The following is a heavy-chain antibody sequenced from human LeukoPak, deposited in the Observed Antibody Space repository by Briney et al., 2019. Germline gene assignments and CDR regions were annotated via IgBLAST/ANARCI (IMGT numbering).Heavy chain of an antibody. V-gene: IGHV3-74*01. Sequence: GGSLRLSCAASGFTFSSYWMHWVRQAPGKGLVWVSRIKSDGSTRYADSMKGRFTISRDNAKNTVSLKMNSLRAENTGVYYCARAPSEIGGYYPEYFRHWGQGTLVTVSP. J-gene: IGHJ1*01. CDR1: GFTFSSYW. D-gene: IGHD3-22*01. CDR2: IKSDGST. CDR3: ARAPSEIGGYYPEYFRH.